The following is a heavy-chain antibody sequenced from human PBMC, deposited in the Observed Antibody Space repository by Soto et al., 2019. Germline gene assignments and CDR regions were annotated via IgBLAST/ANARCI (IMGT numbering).Heavy chain of an antibody. J-gene: IGHJ6*02. CDR2: IYYSGST. D-gene: IGHD3-10*01. CDR1: GGSISSSSYY. Sequence: SETLSLTCTVSGGSISSSSYYWGWIRQPPGKGLEWIGSIYYSGSTYYNPSLKSRVTISVDTSKNQFSLKLSSVTAADTAVYYCARHMGYGSDLLVYYYYGMDVWGQGTTVT. V-gene: IGHV4-39*01. CDR3: ARHMGYGSDLLVYYYYGMDV.